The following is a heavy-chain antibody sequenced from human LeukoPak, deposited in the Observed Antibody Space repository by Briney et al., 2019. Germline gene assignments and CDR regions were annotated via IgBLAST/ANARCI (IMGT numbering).Heavy chain of an antibody. CDR1: GFTFSNYA. J-gene: IGHJ5*02. CDR3: ARSKEDCCGSFDP. V-gene: IGHV3-23*01. D-gene: IGHD2-15*01. CDR2: ISVSATT. Sequence: GGSLRLSCAASGFTFSNYAMSWVRQAPGKGLEWVSAISVSATTYYADSVMGRFTIFRDNSKNTLYLQMNSLRVEDTAVYYCARSKEDCCGSFDPWGQGTLVTVSS.